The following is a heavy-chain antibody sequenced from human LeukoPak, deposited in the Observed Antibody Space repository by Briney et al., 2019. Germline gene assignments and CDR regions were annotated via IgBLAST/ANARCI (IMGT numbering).Heavy chain of an antibody. CDR2: MNPNSGNT. CDR1: GYTFTSYD. Sequence: ASVKVSCKASGYTFTSYDINWVRQATGQGLEWMGWMNPNSGNTGYAQKFQGRVTITRNTSISTAYMELSSLRSKDTAVYYCARGLGGSGSYITDFDYWGQGTLVTVSS. J-gene: IGHJ4*02. CDR3: ARGLGGSGSYITDFDY. D-gene: IGHD3-10*01. V-gene: IGHV1-8*03.